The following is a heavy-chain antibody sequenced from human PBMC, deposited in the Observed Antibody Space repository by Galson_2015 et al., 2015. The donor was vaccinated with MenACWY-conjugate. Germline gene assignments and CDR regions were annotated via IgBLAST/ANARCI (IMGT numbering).Heavy chain of an antibody. Sequence: SLRLSCAASGFTFSSYSMNWVRQAPGKGLEWVSSISSSSSYIYYADSVKGRFTISRDNAKNLLYLQMNSLRAEDTAVYYCARVDSSSWGVHNYYYYGMDVWGQGTTVTVSS. CDR3: ARVDSSSWGVHNYYYYGMDV. J-gene: IGHJ6*02. CDR1: GFTFSSYS. V-gene: IGHV3-21*01. CDR2: ISSSSSYI. D-gene: IGHD6-13*01.